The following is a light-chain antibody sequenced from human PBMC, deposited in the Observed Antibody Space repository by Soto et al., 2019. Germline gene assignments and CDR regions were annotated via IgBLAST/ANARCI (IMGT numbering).Light chain of an antibody. J-gene: IGKJ2*01. CDR3: QQSYRTPT. Sequence: DIQMTQSPSSLSASVGDRVTITCRASQSISTYLIWYQQKPGKAPKYLIYAASRLQSGVPSRFSGSGSGTDFTLTISSLQPEDFATYYCQQSYRTPTFGQGTKLEIK. V-gene: IGKV1-39*01. CDR2: AAS. CDR1: QSISTY.